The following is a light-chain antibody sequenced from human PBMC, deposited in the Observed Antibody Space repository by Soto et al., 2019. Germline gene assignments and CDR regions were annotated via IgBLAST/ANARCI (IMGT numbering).Light chain of an antibody. CDR1: SSHIGSSNL. CDR2: EGN. Sequence: QSVLTQPASVSGSPGQSITISCTASSSHIGSSNLVSWYQHHSGKAPKLIIYEGNKRPSGVSNRFSGSKSGKTASLTISGLQAEDEGTYYCCSYAGSRPLYVFGTGTKV. J-gene: IGLJ1*01. CDR3: CSYAGSRPLYV. V-gene: IGLV2-23*01.